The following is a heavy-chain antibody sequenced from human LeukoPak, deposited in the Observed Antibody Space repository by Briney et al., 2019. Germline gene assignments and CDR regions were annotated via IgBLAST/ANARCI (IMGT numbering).Heavy chain of an antibody. Sequence: PGGSLRLSCAASGFTFSSYWMSWVRQAPGKGLEWVANIKQDGSEKYYVDSVKGRFTISRDNAKNSLYLQMNSLRAEDTAVYYCAREDDFWSGPPRYRGQGTLVTVSS. J-gene: IGHJ4*02. D-gene: IGHD3-3*01. CDR2: IKQDGSEK. CDR3: AREDDFWSGPPRY. CDR1: GFTFSSYW. V-gene: IGHV3-7*01.